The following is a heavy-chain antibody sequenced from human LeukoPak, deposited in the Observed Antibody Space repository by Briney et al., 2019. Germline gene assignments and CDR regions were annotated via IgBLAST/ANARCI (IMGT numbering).Heavy chain of an antibody. V-gene: IGHV3-7*01. CDR1: GFTFSRYW. J-gene: IGHJ4*02. CDR3: ARIGYSSSAFDY. CDR2: IKQDGSER. D-gene: IGHD5-18*01. Sequence: GGSLRLSCAASGFTFSRYWMSWVRQAPGKVLEWVANIKQDGSERNYVDSMKGRFTISRDDAKNSVYLQMNSLRGEDTAVYYCARIGYSSSAFDYWGQGTLVTVSS.